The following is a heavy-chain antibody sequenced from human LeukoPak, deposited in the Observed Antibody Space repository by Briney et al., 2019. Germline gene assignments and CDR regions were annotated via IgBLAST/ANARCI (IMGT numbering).Heavy chain of an antibody. V-gene: IGHV3-21*01. CDR3: ARFLGGYSRGWYYFDS. J-gene: IGHJ4*02. Sequence: TGGSLRLSCAASGFKFGSYTMNWVRQAPGKGLEWVSSISSGSGHIDYADSVKGRFTISRDNAKDSLYLQMNSLRAEDTAVYYCARFLGGYSRGWYYFDSWGQGTLVTVSS. D-gene: IGHD6-19*01. CDR1: GFKFGSYT. CDR2: ISSGSGHI.